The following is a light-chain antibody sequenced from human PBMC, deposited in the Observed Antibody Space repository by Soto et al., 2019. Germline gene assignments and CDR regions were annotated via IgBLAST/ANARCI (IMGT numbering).Light chain of an antibody. CDR3: QQYNNWPPFMYT. CDR2: GAS. Sequence: EIVMTQSPATLSVSPGERATLSCRASQSVSSNLAWYQQKPGQAPRLLIYGASTRATGIPARFSGSGSGTEFILTISSLQSEDFAVYYCQQYNNWPPFMYTFGQGTRLEIK. CDR1: QSVSSN. J-gene: IGKJ5*01. V-gene: IGKV3-15*01.